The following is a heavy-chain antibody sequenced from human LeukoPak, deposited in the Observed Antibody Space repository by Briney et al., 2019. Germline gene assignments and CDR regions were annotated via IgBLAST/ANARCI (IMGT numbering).Heavy chain of an antibody. CDR3: ARESNYYGSGTGWFDP. D-gene: IGHD3-10*01. CDR2: IYHSGST. Sequence: ASETLSLTCTVSGGSISSSSYYWGWIRQPPGKGLEWIGYIYHSGSTYYNPSLKSRVTISVDTSKNQLSLKLSSVTAADTAVYYCARESNYYGSGTGWFDPWGQGTLVTVSS. V-gene: IGHV4-30-4*07. CDR1: GGSISSSSYY. J-gene: IGHJ5*02.